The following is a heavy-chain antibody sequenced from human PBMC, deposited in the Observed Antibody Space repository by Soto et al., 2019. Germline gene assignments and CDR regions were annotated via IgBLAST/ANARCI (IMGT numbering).Heavy chain of an antibody. CDR2: IYNSGST. J-gene: IGHJ3*02. CDR1: GGTLSSSSR. CDR3: ARDMRSLTYYYDSSGYARGYAFDI. V-gene: IGHV4-4*03. D-gene: IGHD3-22*01. Sequence: PPEKLPHTYAVSGGTLSSSSRWRRVRQPPGKGLEWIGEIYNSGSTNYNPCLKSRVTISVDKSKNQFSLKLSSVTAADTAVYYCARDMRSLTYYYDSSGYARGYAFDIWGQGTMVT.